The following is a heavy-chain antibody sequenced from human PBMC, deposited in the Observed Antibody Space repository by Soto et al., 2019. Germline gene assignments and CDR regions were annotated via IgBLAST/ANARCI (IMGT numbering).Heavy chain of an antibody. CDR2: IYHSGNT. CDR3: GRAHRDLQQLVHYYYSMDV. D-gene: IGHD6-13*01. J-gene: IGHJ6*02. Sequence: SETLSLTCAVSGGSISGSNWWSWVRQPPGKGLEWIGEIYHSGNTNYNPSLKSRVTILVDKFKNQFSLKLSSVTAADTAVYYCGRAHRDLQQLVHYYYSMDVWGQGTTVTVS. CDR1: GGSISGSNW. V-gene: IGHV4-4*02.